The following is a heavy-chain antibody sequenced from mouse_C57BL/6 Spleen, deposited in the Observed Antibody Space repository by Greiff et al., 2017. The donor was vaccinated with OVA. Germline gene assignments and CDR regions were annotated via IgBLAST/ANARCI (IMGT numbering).Heavy chain of an antibody. CDR2: INPYNGDT. CDR3: ARGTTVVATDY. CDR1: GYSFTGYF. Sequence: VQLQQSGPELVKPGDSVKISCKASGYSFTGYFMNWVMQSHGKSLEWIGRINPYNGDTFYNQKFKGKATLTVDKSSSTAHMELRSLTSEDSAVYYGARGTTVVATDYWGQGTTLTVSS. J-gene: IGHJ2*01. D-gene: IGHD1-1*01. V-gene: IGHV1-20*01.